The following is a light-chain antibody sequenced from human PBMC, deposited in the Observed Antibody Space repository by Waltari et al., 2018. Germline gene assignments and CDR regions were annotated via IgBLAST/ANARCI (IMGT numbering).Light chain of an antibody. Sequence: QLVLTQSPSASASLGASVKLTCTLSSGHSSNVIAWLQQQPEKGPRSLMKVNSDGRHSKGDEIPGRFSGSSSWTEHYLPIASLQSEDEADYDCQTGGHGTWVFGGGTKLTVL. CDR1: SGHSSNV. V-gene: IGLV4-69*01. J-gene: IGLJ3*02. CDR3: QTGGHGTWV. CDR2: VNSDGRH.